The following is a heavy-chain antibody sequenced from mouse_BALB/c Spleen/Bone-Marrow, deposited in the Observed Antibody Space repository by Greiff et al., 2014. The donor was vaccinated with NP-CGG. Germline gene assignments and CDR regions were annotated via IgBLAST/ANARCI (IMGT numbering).Heavy chain of an antibody. CDR1: GYTFTDYN. J-gene: IGHJ2*01. Sequence: DVQLQESGPGLVKPGASVKISCKASGYTFTDYNMHWVKQSHGKSLEWIVYIYPHNGGNGYNQRFKNKAALTVDSSSSTAYMELRSLTSEDSAVYYCARSRGTTATTYYFDYWGQGTTLTVSS. D-gene: IGHD1-2*01. CDR2: IYPHNGGN. V-gene: IGHV1S29*02. CDR3: ARSRGTTATTYYFDY.